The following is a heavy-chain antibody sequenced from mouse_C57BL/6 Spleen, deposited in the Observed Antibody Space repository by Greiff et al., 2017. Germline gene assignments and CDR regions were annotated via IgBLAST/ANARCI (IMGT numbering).Heavy chain of an antibody. J-gene: IGHJ4*01. Sequence: VHVKQSVAELVRPGASVKLSCTASGFNIKNTYMHWVKQRPEQGLEWIGRIDPANGNTKYAPKFQGKATITADTSSNTAYLQLSSLTSEDTAIYYCASPLYYGNYVRGYYYAMDYWGQGTSVTVSS. V-gene: IGHV14-3*01. CDR1: GFNIKNTY. CDR3: ASPLYYGNYVRGYYYAMDY. CDR2: IDPANGNT. D-gene: IGHD2-1*01.